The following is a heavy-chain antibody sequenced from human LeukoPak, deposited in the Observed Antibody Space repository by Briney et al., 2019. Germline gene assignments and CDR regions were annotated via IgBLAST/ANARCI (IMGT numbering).Heavy chain of an antibody. J-gene: IGHJ3*02. D-gene: IGHD6-19*01. V-gene: IGHV4-34*01. CDR1: GGSFSGYY. Sequence: PSETLSLTCAVYGGSFSGYYWSWIRQPPGKGLEWIGEINHSGSTNYNPSPKSRVTISVDTSKNQFSLKLSSVTAADTAVYYCARGLSSSWWLVRGRAFDIWGQGTMVTVSS. CDR3: ARGLSSSWWLVRGRAFDI. CDR2: INHSGST.